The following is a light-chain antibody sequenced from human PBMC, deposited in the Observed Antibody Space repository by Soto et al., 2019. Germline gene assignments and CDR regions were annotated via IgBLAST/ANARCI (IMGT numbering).Light chain of an antibody. CDR1: SSDVGGYNY. J-gene: IGLJ1*01. V-gene: IGLV2-14*01. Sequence: QSVLTQPASVSGSPGQSISISCTGTSSDVGGYNYVPWYQQHPGKAPKLMIYEVNNRPSGVSNRFSGSKSGNTASLTISGLQAEDEADYYCSSYTSSSTLGVFGTGTKVTVL. CDR3: SSYTSSSTLGV. CDR2: EVN.